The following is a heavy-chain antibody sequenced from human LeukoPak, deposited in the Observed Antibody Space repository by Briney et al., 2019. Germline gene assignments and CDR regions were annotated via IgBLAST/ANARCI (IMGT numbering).Heavy chain of an antibody. Sequence: SEALSLTCTVSGYSISSGYYWGWIRQPPGKGLEWIGSIYHSGSTYYNPSLKSRVTISVDTSKNQFSLKLSSVTAADTAVYYCARGPWELRDYWGQGTLVTVSS. CDR1: GYSISSGYY. D-gene: IGHD1-26*01. CDR2: IYHSGST. J-gene: IGHJ4*02. CDR3: ARGPWELRDY. V-gene: IGHV4-38-2*02.